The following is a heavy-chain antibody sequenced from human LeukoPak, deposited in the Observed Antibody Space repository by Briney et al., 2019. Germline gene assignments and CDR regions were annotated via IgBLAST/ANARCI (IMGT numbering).Heavy chain of an antibody. V-gene: IGHV4-59*01. D-gene: IGHD1-26*01. Sequence: SETLSLTCTVSGGSISSYYWSWIRQPPGKGLEWIGYIYYSGSTNYNPSLKSRVTISVDTSKNQFSLKLSSVTAADMAVYYCAISPIVGATSGAFDIWGQGTMVTVSS. J-gene: IGHJ3*02. CDR3: AISPIVGATSGAFDI. CDR1: GGSISSYY. CDR2: IYYSGST.